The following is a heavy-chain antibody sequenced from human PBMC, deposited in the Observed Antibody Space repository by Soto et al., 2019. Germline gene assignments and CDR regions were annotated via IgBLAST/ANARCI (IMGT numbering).Heavy chain of an antibody. CDR2: IYPGDSDT. CDR1: GYPFSYFW. V-gene: IGHV5-51*01. D-gene: IGHD6-13*01. CDR3: ALGGYSSSWQALDP. J-gene: IGHJ5*02. Sequence: PGESLKISCEGSGYPFSYFWIAWVRQMPGKGLEWMGIIYPGDSDTRYSPSFQGQVTISADKSISTAYLQWSSLKASDTAMYYCALGGYSSSWQALDPWGQGTLVTVSS.